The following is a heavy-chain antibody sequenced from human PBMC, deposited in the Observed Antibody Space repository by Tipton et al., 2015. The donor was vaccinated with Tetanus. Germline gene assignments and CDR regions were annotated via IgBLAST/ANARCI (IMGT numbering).Heavy chain of an antibody. Sequence: SLRLSCAASGFTFSSYSMNWVRQAPGKGLEWVSAISGSGGSTYYADSVKGRFTISRDNSKNTLYLQMNSLRAEDTAVYYCMRATIMITFGGAHTMFDYWGQGTLVTVSS. CDR3: MRATIMITFGGAHTMFDY. J-gene: IGHJ4*02. CDR1: GFTFSSYS. CDR2: ISGSGGST. V-gene: IGHV3-23*01. D-gene: IGHD3-16*01.